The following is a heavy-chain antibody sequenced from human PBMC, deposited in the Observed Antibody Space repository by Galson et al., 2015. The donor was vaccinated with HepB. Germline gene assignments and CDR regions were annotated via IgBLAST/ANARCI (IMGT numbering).Heavy chain of an antibody. CDR1: GYTFTSYG. CDR3: ARMGIAAAAPGYWYFDL. Sequence: SVKVSCKASGYTFTSYGISWVRQAPGQGLEWMGWISAYNGNTNYAQKLQGRVTMTTDTSTSTAYMELRSLRSDDTAVYYCARMGIAAAAPGYWYFDLWGRGTLVTVSS. CDR2: ISAYNGNT. J-gene: IGHJ2*01. D-gene: IGHD6-13*01. V-gene: IGHV1-18*04.